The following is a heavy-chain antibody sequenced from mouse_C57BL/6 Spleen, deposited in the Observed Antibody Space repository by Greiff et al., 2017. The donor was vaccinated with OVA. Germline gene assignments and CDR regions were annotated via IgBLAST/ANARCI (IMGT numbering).Heavy chain of an antibody. CDR2: ISSGGSTI. Sequence: EVKLVESGGGLVKPGGSLKLSCAASGFTFSDYGMHWVRQAPEKGLEWVAYISSGGSTIYYADTMKGLFTISRDNAKNTLFLQMNSLRSEDTAMYYCARGVSSGYPWFAYWGQGTLVTVSA. CDR3: ARGVSSGYPWFAY. CDR1: GFTFSDYG. J-gene: IGHJ3*01. V-gene: IGHV5-17*01. D-gene: IGHD3-2*02.